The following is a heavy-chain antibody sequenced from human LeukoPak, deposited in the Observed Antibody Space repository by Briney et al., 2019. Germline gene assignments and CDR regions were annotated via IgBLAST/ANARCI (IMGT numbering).Heavy chain of an antibody. V-gene: IGHV3-23*01. CDR3: ARYGQQLVSDY. Sequence: GGSLRLSCAASGFTFSSYAMSWVRQAPGKGLEWVSAISGSGGSTYYADSVKGRFTISRDNSKSSLYLQMNSLRAEDTAVYYCARYGQQLVSDYWGQGTLLTVSS. CDR1: GFTFSSYA. CDR2: ISGSGGST. J-gene: IGHJ4*02. D-gene: IGHD6-13*01.